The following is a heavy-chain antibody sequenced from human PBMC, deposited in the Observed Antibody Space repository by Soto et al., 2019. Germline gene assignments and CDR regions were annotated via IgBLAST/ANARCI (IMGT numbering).Heavy chain of an antibody. CDR3: AKSAPMDTGDKYYYDF. CDR2: IIPFFGTA. Sequence: SVKVSCKASGGTFSTFGISWVRQAPGQGLEWMGGIIPFFGTARYSQKFEDRITITADESTNTVYMDLRSLTSEDTAIYYCAKSAPMDTGDKYYYDFWGQGALVTVSS. J-gene: IGHJ4*02. V-gene: IGHV1-69*13. D-gene: IGHD4-17*01. CDR1: GGTFSTFG.